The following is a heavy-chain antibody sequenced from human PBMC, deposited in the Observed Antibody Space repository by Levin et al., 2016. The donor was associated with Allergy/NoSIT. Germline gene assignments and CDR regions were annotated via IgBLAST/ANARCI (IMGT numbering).Heavy chain of an antibody. Sequence: GESLKISCAASGFPFSSYGMHWVRQAPGKGLEWVASVSYDGSNKHYEDSVKGRFTISRDNSKNTLYLQMNSLRVEDTAVYYCARDSYSSAALWGQGTLVTVSS. CDR1: GFPFSSYG. CDR2: VSYDGSNK. D-gene: IGHD6-25*01. CDR3: ARDSYSSAAL. J-gene: IGHJ4*02. V-gene: IGHV3-30*03.